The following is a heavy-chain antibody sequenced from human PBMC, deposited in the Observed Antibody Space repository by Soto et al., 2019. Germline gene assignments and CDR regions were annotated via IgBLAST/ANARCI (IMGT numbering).Heavy chain of an antibody. CDR1: GGTFSSYA. J-gene: IGHJ4*02. V-gene: IGHV1-69*13. CDR3: ARESRGSSHFDY. Sequence: ASVKVSCKASGGTFSSYAISWVRQAPGQGLDWMGGIIPIFGTANYAQKFQGRVTVTADESTSTAYMELSSLRSEDTAVYYCARESRGSSHFDYWGQGTLVTVSS. CDR2: IIPIFGTA. D-gene: IGHD6-13*01.